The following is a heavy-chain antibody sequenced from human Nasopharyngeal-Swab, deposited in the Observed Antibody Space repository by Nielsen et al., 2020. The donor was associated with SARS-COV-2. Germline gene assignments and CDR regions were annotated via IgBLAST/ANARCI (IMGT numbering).Heavy chain of an antibody. CDR2: IYYGGST. D-gene: IGHD3-3*01. CDR3: ARDGYDFWSGYLRGTGRYYYYYYMDV. J-gene: IGHJ6*03. Sequence: WIRQPPGKGLEWIGYIYYGGSTYYNPSLKSRVTISVDTSKNQFSLKLSSVTAADTAVYYCARDGYDFWSGYLRGTGRYYYYYYMDVWGKGTTVTVSS. V-gene: IGHV4-30-4*01.